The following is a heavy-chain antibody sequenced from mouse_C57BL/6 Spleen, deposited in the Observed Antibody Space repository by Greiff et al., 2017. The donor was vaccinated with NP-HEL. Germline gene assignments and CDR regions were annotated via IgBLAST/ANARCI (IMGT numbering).Heavy chain of an antibody. CDR3: ARMGGAY. V-gene: IGHV5-4*03. CDR2: ISDGGSYT. CDR1: GFTFSSYA. D-gene: IGHD2-3*01. J-gene: IGHJ3*01. Sequence: DVMLVESGGGLVKPGGSLKLSCAASGFTFSSYAMSWVRQTPEKRLEWVATISDGGSYTYYPDNVKGRFTISRDNAKNNLYLQMSHLKSEDTAMYYCARMGGAYWGQGTLVTVSA.